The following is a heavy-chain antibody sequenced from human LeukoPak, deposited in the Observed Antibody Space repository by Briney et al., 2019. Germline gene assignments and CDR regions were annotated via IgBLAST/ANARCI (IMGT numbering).Heavy chain of an antibody. Sequence: SETLSLTCIVPGGSISSNYWNWIRQPPGGGLEWIGYIYYSGTTNYNPSLKSRVTISVDTSKKQFSLKLSSLTAADTAVYYCAGIPSRLNYGMDVWGQGSPVTVSS. J-gene: IGHJ6*02. CDR1: GGSISSNY. CDR3: AGIPSRLNYGMDV. V-gene: IGHV4-59*08. CDR2: IYYSGTT.